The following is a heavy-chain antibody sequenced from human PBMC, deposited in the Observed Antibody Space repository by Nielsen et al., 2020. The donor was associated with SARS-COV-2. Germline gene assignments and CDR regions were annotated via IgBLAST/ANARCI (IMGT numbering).Heavy chain of an antibody. D-gene: IGHD6-19*01. J-gene: IGHJ4*02. CDR2: IHYTGST. Sequence: SETLSLTSTVSGGSMSNSNYYWGWIRQPPGRGLEWIGGIHYTGSTYYNPSLTSRATISVDTSKKQFSLRLSSVTAADTAVYYCARQSRWLANFDYWGQGTLVTVSS. CDR1: GGSMSNSNYY. CDR3: ARQSRWLANFDY. V-gene: IGHV4-39*01.